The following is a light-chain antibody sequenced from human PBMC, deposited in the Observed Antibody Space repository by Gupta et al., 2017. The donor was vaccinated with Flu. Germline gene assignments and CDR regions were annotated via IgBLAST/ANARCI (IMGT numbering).Light chain of an antibody. CDR3: QQDGSSPNT. CDR2: GAS. CDR1: QSVSRNY. Sequence: GTLSLSPGEGATLSCRASQSVSRNYLAWYQQKPGQAPRLLIYGASSRAAAFPDRFSGSGSGTDFTLTISRLEREDFAVYYCQQDGSSPNTFGQGTKVEIK. V-gene: IGKV3-20*01. J-gene: IGKJ2*01.